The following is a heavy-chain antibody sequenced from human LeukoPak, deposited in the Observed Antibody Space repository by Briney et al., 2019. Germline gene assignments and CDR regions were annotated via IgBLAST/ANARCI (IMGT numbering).Heavy chain of an antibody. V-gene: IGHV3-23*01. CDR2: ISGSGDRT. CDR3: AKGGPYSSSWGGKFDH. Sequence: GGSLRLSCAASGFTFSTYAMNWVRQAPGKGLEWVSSISGSGDRTYYADSVNGRFTISRDNSKNTLYLQMNSLRAEDTAIYYCAKGGPYSSSWGGKFDHWGQGTLVTVSS. D-gene: IGHD6-13*01. J-gene: IGHJ4*02. CDR1: GFTFSTYA.